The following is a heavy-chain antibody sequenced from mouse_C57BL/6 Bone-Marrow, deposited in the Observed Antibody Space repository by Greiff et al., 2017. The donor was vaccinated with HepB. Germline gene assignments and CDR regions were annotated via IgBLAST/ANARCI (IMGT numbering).Heavy chain of an antibody. CDR2: IHPNSGST. Sequence: QVQLQQPGAELVKPGASVKLSCKASGYTFTSYWMHWVKQRPGQGLEWIGMIHPNSGSTNYNEKFKSKAKLTVDKSSSTAYMQLSSLTSEDSAVYYCAREGIYYGYDGFAYWGQGTLVTVSA. V-gene: IGHV1-64*01. CDR1: GYTFTSYW. D-gene: IGHD2-2*01. CDR3: AREGIYYGYDGFAY. J-gene: IGHJ3*01.